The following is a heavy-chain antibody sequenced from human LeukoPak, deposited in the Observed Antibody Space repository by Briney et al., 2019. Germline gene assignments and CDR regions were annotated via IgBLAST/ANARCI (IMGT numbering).Heavy chain of an antibody. D-gene: IGHD5-12*01. J-gene: IGHJ4*02. CDR3: ARDCGYQCLFDY. V-gene: IGHV1-18*01. CDR1: GYSFSNYG. CDR2: ISGYNGNT. Sequence: ASVKVSCKASGYSFSNYGISWVRQAPGQGLEWMGWISGYNGNTNYAQKFQGRVTMTTDTSTSTAYMELRSLRSDDTAVYYCARDCGYQCLFDYWGQGTLVTVSP.